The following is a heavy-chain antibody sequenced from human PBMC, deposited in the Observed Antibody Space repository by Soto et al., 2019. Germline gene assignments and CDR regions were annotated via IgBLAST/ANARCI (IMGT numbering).Heavy chain of an antibody. J-gene: IGHJ3*02. Sequence: GGSLRLSCAASGFTFSSYAMKWVRQAPGKGLEWVSLIGESGTPTYYADSVKGRFTISRDNSGNTLYLQMNSLRAEDTAVYYCAKDLGSRQDIVVVVAATSAFDIWGQGTMVTVS. CDR2: IGESGTPT. CDR3: AKDLGSRQDIVVVVAATSAFDI. D-gene: IGHD2-15*01. CDR1: GFTFSSYA. V-gene: IGHV3-23*01.